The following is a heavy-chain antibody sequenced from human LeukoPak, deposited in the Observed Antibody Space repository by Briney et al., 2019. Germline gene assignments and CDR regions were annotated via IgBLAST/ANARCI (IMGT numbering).Heavy chain of an antibody. CDR2: MKLDGSEE. V-gene: IGHV3-7*01. CDR3: ARWARYCSSGSCYSWFDP. J-gene: IGHJ5*02. CDR1: GFTFRGYW. D-gene: IGHD2-15*01. Sequence: GGSLRLSCAASGFTFRGYWMSWGPQAPGTGLEWVANMKLDGSEEYYVDSVKGRFTISSDNAKNSLYLQMNSLRVDDTAVYYCARWARYCSSGSCYSWFDPWGQGTLVTVSS.